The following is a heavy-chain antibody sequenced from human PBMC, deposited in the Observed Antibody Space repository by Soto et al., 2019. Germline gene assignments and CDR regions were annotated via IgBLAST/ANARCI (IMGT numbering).Heavy chain of an antibody. J-gene: IGHJ6*02. CDR1: GFTFSSYS. V-gene: IGHV3-48*02. Sequence: GGSLRLSCAASGFTFSSYSMNWVRQAPGKGLEWVSYISSSSSTIYYADSVKGRFTISRDNAKNSLYLQMNSLRDEDTAVYYCARDNMEQQLVSYYGMDVWGQGTTVTVSS. CDR3: ARDNMEQQLVSYYGMDV. CDR2: ISSSSSTI. D-gene: IGHD6-13*01.